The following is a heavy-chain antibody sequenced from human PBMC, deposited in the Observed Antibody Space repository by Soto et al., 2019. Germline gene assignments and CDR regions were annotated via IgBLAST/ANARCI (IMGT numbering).Heavy chain of an antibody. V-gene: IGHV3-74*01. CDR2: IHSDGSTT. D-gene: IGHD2-21*02. Sequence: HPGGSLRLSCAASGFTFNYYWMHWVRQAPGQGLVWVSHIHSDGSTTTYADSVKGRFTISRDNAKNTLYLQMNSLRAEDTAVYYCVRGDKGGFDLWGQGTTVTGSS. CDR3: VRGDKGGFDL. J-gene: IGHJ3*01. CDR1: GFTFNYYW.